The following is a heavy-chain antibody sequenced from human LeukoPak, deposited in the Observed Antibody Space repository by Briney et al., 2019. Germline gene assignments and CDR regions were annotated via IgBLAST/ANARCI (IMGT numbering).Heavy chain of an antibody. J-gene: IGHJ4*02. V-gene: IGHV4-59*08. CDR3: ATRLYCSGGSCRDY. CDR1: GGSISSYY. Sequence: SETLSLTCTVSGGSISSYYWSWIRQPPGKGLEWIGYIYYSGSTNYNPSLKSRVTISVDTSKNQFSLKLSSVTAADTAVYYCATRLYCSGGSCRDYWGQGTLVTVSP. CDR2: IYYSGST. D-gene: IGHD2-15*01.